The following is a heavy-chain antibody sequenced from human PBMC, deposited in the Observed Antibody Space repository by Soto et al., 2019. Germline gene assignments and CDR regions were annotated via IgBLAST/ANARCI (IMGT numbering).Heavy chain of an antibody. V-gene: IGHV3-72*01. Sequence: PGGSLRLSCAASGLIIRDHYMDWIRQAPGKGLEWVGRSRKRGNSYIAEYAASVRGRFTMSRDDSKNSLYLQMNSLRTEDTAVYYCTRGPMVTASEDDYWGQGTLVTVSS. D-gene: IGHD2-21*02. CDR1: GLIIRDHY. J-gene: IGHJ4*02. CDR2: SRKRGNSYIA. CDR3: TRGPMVTASEDDY.